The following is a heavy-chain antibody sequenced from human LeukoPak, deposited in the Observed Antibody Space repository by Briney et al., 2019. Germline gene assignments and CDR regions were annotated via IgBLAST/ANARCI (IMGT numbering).Heavy chain of an antibody. CDR2: IYYSGGT. CDR1: GGSISSGGYF. V-gene: IGHV4-31*03. D-gene: IGHD4/OR15-4a*01. Sequence: SETLSLTCTVSGGSISSGGYFWSWIRQHPGKGLEWIGYIYYSGGTYYNPSLKGRVTISVDTSKNQFSLKLSSVTAADTAVYYCGRHQTMYYGMDVWGQGTTVTVSS. J-gene: IGHJ6*02. CDR3: GRHQTMYYGMDV.